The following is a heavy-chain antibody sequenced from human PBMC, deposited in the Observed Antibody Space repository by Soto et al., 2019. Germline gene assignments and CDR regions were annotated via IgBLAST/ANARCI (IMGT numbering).Heavy chain of an antibody. J-gene: IGHJ6*02. Sequence: QGQLVQSGPEVKKPGASVKVSCKASGYTFTRYGISWVRQAPGQGLEWMGWISGYNGDTNYAQKVQGRVTMTIDTSMCTSYMELRSLTSDDTATYYCAKYGQLTYFYYCMDVWGQGTTVTVSS. D-gene: IGHD1-1*01. CDR3: AKYGQLTYFYYCMDV. CDR2: ISGYNGDT. CDR1: GYTFTRYG. V-gene: IGHV1-18*01.